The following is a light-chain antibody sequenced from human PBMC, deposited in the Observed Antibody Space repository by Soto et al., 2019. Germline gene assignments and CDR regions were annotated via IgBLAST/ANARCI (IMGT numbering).Light chain of an antibody. CDR3: QQYNDDSPRT. J-gene: IGKJ1*01. Sequence: DIQMTQYPSPLSASVGDRVTITCRASQSISSWLAWYQQQPGKAPKLLIYKASNIESGVPSRFSGSQSGTEFTLTISSLQPDDFATDFCQQYNDDSPRTCGQGTKVEIK. CDR2: KAS. CDR1: QSISSW. V-gene: IGKV1-5*03.